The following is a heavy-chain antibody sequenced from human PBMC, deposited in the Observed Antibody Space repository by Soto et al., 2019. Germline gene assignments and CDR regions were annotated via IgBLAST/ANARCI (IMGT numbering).Heavy chain of an antibody. Sequence: QVQLVQSGAVVKKSGASVKVSCKASGYTFTTYDISWVRQAPGQGLEWMGWISAFNGNTNYAQKLQGRVTMTTDTSTSTAYMELRSLRSDDTAVYYCARAVSHFYHYYYMDVWGKGTTVTVSS. J-gene: IGHJ6*03. CDR2: ISAFNGNT. CDR3: ARAVSHFYHYYYMDV. D-gene: IGHD2-8*01. V-gene: IGHV1-18*01. CDR1: GYTFTTYD.